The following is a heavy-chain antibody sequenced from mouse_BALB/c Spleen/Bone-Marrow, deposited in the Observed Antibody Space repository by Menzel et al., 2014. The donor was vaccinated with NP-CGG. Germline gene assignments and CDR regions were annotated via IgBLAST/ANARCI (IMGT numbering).Heavy chain of an antibody. Sequence: EVKLVESGGGLVQPGGSRKLSCAASGFTFSSFGMHWVRQAPEKGLEWVAYISSGSSTIYYADIVKGRFTISRDNPKNTLFLQMTSRRSEDTAMYYCARRGINHWYFDVWGAGTTVTVSS. D-gene: IGHD1-1*01. CDR2: ISSGSSTI. V-gene: IGHV5-17*02. J-gene: IGHJ1*01. CDR3: ARRGINHWYFDV. CDR1: GFTFSSFG.